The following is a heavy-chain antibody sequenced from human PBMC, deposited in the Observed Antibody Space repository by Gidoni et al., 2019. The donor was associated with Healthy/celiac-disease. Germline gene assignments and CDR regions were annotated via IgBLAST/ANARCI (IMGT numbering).Heavy chain of an antibody. Sequence: EVQLVESGGGLVKPGGSLRLSCAASGFTFSSYSMNWVRQAPVKGLEWVSSISSSSSYISYADSVKGRFTISRDNAKNSLYLQMNSLRAEDTAVYYCARISGYSYGFVYGMDVWGQGTTVTVSS. CDR1: GFTFSSYS. V-gene: IGHV3-21*01. CDR3: ARISGYSYGFVYGMDV. D-gene: IGHD5-18*01. CDR2: ISSSSSYI. J-gene: IGHJ6*02.